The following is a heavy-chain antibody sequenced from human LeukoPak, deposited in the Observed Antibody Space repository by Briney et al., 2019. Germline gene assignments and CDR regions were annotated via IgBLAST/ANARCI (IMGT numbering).Heavy chain of an antibody. D-gene: IGHD2-21*02. V-gene: IGHV3-30-3*01. Sequence: GGPLRLSCAASGFTFSSYAMHWVRQAPGKGLEWVAVISYDGSNKYYADSVKGRFTISRDNSKNTLYLQMNSLRAEDTAVYYCARGDLAYCGGDCYSGFDYWGQGTLVTVSS. J-gene: IGHJ4*02. CDR3: ARGDLAYCGGDCYSGFDY. CDR2: ISYDGSNK. CDR1: GFTFSSYA.